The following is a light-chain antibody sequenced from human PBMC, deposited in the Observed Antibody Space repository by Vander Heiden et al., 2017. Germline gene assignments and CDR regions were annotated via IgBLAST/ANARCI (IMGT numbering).Light chain of an antibody. CDR3: QQYSRYPWT. Sequence: DIQMTQSPSTLSASIGDRVTITCRASQNIDYWLAWYQQKPGKAPKLLIYKVSNLETGVPSRFSGSGPGPEFSLTISSLQPEDCATYYCQQYSRYPWTFGQGTSVEVK. CDR2: KVS. V-gene: IGKV1-5*03. CDR1: QNIDYW. J-gene: IGKJ1*01.